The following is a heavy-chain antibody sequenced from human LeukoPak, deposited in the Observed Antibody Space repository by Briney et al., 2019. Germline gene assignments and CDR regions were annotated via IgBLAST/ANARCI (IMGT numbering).Heavy chain of an antibody. D-gene: IGHD3-10*02. Sequence: SGTLSLTCTVSGGSISGSNWWSWVRQPPGKGLEWIGEIYHSGSTNYNPSLKSRVTISVDTSKNQFSLKLSSVTAADTAVYYCARHVRNRKRDAFDIWGQGTMVTVSS. CDR1: GGSISGSNW. CDR2: IYHSGST. CDR3: ARHVRNRKRDAFDI. J-gene: IGHJ3*02. V-gene: IGHV4-4*02.